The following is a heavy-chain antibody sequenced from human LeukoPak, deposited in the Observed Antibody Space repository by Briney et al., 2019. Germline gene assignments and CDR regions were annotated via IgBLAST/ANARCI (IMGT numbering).Heavy chain of an antibody. CDR3: SRGGYCSSTSCRYYYYYYMDV. D-gene: IGHD2-2*01. CDR1: SVTFSGYY. V-gene: IGHV4-34*01. CDR2: INHSGST. J-gene: IGHJ6*03. Sequence: PSVTLSLTCAVYSVTFSGYYWIWLPQPPGKGLEWVGEINHSGSTNYNTSLKSRVTISVDTSKTQFSLKLSSVTAADTAVYYCSRGGYCSSTSCRYYYYYYMDVWGKGTTVTVSS.